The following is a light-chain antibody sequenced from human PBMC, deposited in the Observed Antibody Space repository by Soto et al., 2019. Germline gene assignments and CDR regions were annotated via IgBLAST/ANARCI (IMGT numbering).Light chain of an antibody. CDR3: QQYNNWPPYT. J-gene: IGKJ2*01. Sequence: EIVMTQSPATLSVTPGQRATLSCRASQNINNNLAWYQQRPGQAPRLLIYGASTRASGVPPRFSGSGSGAEFTLTISSLQSEDFAVYYCQQYNNWPPYTFGQGTKLEIK. V-gene: IGKV3-15*01. CDR2: GAS. CDR1: QNINNN.